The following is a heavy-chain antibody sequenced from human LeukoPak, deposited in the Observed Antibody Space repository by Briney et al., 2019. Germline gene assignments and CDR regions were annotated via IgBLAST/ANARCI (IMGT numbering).Heavy chain of an antibody. CDR1: GGSISSTDYY. V-gene: IGHV4-39*01. D-gene: IGHD6-13*01. Sequence: SETLSLTCTVSGGSISSTDYYWGWVRQPPGKGLEWIGSFYYSGNIYYNPSLKSRVTISVDSSKNQFSLKLSSVTAADTAVYYCARHLPPGIAAAGLDYWGQGTLVTVSS. CDR2: FYYSGNI. CDR3: ARHLPPGIAAAGLDY. J-gene: IGHJ4*02.